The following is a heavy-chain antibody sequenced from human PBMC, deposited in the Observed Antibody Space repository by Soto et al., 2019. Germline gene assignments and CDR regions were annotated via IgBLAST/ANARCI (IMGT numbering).Heavy chain of an antibody. CDR2: IYYSGTT. CDR3: ARQGIAVADTYYYYYYYMDV. CDR1: GGSINNHY. V-gene: IGHV4-59*08. D-gene: IGHD6-19*01. J-gene: IGHJ6*03. Sequence: SETLSLTCTVSGGSINNHYWSWIRQPPGKGLEWIGYIYYSGTTNYNPSLKSRVTISVDTSKNQFSLKLSSVTAADTAVYYCARQGIAVADTYYYYYYYMDVWGKGTTVTVSS.